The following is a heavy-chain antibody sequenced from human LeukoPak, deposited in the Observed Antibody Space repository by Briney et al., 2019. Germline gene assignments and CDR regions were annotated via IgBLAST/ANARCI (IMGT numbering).Heavy chain of an antibody. D-gene: IGHD2-15*01. V-gene: IGHV3-15*01. CDR3: TTTFCSGGSCGPFDY. CDR2: IKSKTDGGTT. J-gene: IGHJ4*02. CDR1: GLAFSNAW. Sequence: GGSLRLSCAASGLAFSNAWMSWVRQAPGKGLEWVGRIKSKTDGGTTDYAAPVKGRFTISRDDSKNTLYLQMNSLKTEDTAVYYCTTTFCSGGSCGPFDYWGQGTLVTVSS.